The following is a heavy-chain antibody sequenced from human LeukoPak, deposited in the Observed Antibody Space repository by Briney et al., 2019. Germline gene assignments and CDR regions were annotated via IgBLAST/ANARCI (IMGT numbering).Heavy chain of an antibody. V-gene: IGHV3-23*01. J-gene: IGHJ2*01. CDR3: AKDTPPLRFLGGWYFDL. CDR1: GFTFSSYA. D-gene: IGHD5/OR15-5a*01. CDR2: ISGSGGST. Sequence: TGGSLRLSCAASGFTFSSYAMSWVRQAPGKGLEWVSAISGSGGSTYYADSVKGRFTISRDNSKNTLYLQMNSLRAEDTAVYYCAKDTPPLRFLGGWYFDLWGRGTLVTVSS.